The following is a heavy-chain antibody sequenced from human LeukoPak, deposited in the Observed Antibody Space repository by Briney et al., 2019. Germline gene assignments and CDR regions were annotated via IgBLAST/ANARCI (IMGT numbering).Heavy chain of an antibody. J-gene: IGHJ3*02. Sequence: SETLSLTCTVSGGSISSGSYYWSWIRQPAGKGLEWIGRIYTSGSTNYNPSLKSRVTISVDTSKNQFSLKLSSVTAADTAVYYCARYYYDSSSRDYLVYEHAFDIWGQGTMVTVSS. CDR1: GGSISSGSYY. CDR2: IYTSGST. D-gene: IGHD3-22*01. V-gene: IGHV4-61*02. CDR3: ARYYYDSSSRDYLVYEHAFDI.